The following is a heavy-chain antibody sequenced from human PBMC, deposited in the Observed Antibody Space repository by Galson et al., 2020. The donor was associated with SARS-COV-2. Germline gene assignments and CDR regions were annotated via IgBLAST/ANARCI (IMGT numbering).Heavy chain of an antibody. V-gene: IGHV1-58*01. CDR1: GFTFTSSA. Sequence: KISCKASGFTFTSSAVQWVRQARGQRLEWIGWIVVGSGNTNYAQKFQERVTITRDMSTSTAYMELSSLRSEDTAVWYCAADYCSCGSCYDAVDIWGQGTMVTVSS. J-gene: IGHJ3*02. D-gene: IGHD2-15*01. CDR2: IVVGSGNT. CDR3: AADYCSCGSCYDAVDI.